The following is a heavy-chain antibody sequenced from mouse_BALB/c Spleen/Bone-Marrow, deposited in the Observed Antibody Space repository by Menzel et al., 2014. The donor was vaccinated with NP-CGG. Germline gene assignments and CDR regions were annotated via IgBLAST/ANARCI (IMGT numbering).Heavy chain of an antibody. V-gene: IGHV1-74*04. J-gene: IGHJ3*01. Sequence: SGPQLVRPGASVKISCKASGYSFTSYWMHWVKQRPGQGLEWIGMIDPSDSETRLNQMFKDKATLTVDKSSSTAYMQPSSPTSEDSAVYYCASYGSSPAWFAYWGQGTLVTVSA. CDR1: GYSFTSYW. CDR3: ASYGSSPAWFAY. D-gene: IGHD1-1*01. CDR2: IDPSDSET.